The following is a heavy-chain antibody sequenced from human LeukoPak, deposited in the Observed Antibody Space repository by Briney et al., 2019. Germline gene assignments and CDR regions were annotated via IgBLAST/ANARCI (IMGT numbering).Heavy chain of an antibody. J-gene: IGHJ5*02. V-gene: IGHV3-30*18. CDR3: AKEPYSS. D-gene: IGHD5-18*01. Sequence: GGSLRLSCAASGFTFSSYGMHWVRQAPGKGLEWVAVISYDGSNKYYADSVKGRFTISRDNSKNTLYLQMNSLRAEDTALYYCAKEPYSSWGQGTLVTVSS. CDR1: GFTFSSYG. CDR2: ISYDGSNK.